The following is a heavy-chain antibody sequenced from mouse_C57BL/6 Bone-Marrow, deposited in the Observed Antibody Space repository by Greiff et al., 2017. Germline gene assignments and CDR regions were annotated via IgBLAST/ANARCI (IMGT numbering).Heavy chain of an antibody. V-gene: IGHV5-17*01. CDR2: ISSGSSTI. CDR1: GFTFSDSG. J-gene: IGHJ3*01. D-gene: IGHD2-2*01. CDR3: ARGWLPAWFAY. Sequence: DVHLVESGGGLVKPGGSLKLSCAASGFTFSDSGMHWVRQAPEKGLEWVAYISSGSSTIYYADTVKGRFTISRDNAKNTLFLQMTSLRSEDTAMYYCARGWLPAWFAYWGQGTLVTVSA.